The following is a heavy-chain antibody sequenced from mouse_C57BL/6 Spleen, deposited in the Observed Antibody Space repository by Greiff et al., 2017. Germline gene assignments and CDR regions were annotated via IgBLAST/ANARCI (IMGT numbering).Heavy chain of an antibody. V-gene: IGHV1-62-2*01. D-gene: IGHD1-1*01. CDR3: ARHETYGSSPWYFDV. Sequence: QVQLKESGAELVKPGASVKLSCKASGYTFTEYTIHWVKQRSGQGLEWIGWFYPGSGSIKYNEKFKDKATLTADKSSSTVYMELSRLTSEDSAVYFGARHETYGSSPWYFDVWGTGTTVTVSS. J-gene: IGHJ1*03. CDR2: FYPGSGSI. CDR1: GYTFTEYT.